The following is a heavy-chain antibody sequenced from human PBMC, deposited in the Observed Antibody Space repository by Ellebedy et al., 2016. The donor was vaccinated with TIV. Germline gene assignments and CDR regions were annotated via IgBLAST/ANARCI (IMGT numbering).Heavy chain of an antibody. D-gene: IGHD3-10*01. CDR3: ARNGVEDYFDY. V-gene: IGHV4-4*07. Sequence: MPSETLSLTCTVSGGSISSYYWSWIRQPAGKGLEWIGRIYTSGSTNYNPSLQSRVTMAVDTPKNEFSLKLSSVTTADTAIYYCARNGVEDYFDYWGQGLLVTVSS. CDR1: GGSISSYY. J-gene: IGHJ4*02. CDR2: IYTSGST.